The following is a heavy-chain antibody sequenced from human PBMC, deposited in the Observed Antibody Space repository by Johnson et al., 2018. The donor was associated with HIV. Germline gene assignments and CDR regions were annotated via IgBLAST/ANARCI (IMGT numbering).Heavy chain of an antibody. CDR2: ISYDGNNK. D-gene: IGHD5-18*01. J-gene: IGHJ3*02. Sequence: QMQLVESGGGVVQPGRSLRLSCVASGFTFSSYAMHWVRQAPGKGLEWGTVISYDGNNKYYADSVNGRFTISRDNSKNTLYLQMNSLRVEDTAVYYCARDWTSSLHTSMSSYAFDIWGQGTMVTVSS. CDR1: GFTFSSYA. CDR3: ARDWTSSLHTSMSSYAFDI. V-gene: IGHV3-30-3*01.